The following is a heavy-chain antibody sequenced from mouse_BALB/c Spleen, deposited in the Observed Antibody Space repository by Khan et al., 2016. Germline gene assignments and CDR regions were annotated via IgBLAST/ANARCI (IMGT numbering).Heavy chain of an antibody. CDR2: VRTIANNHAT. CDR3: TRFGTSWDFDY. D-gene: IGHD4-1*01. Sequence: EVLLEESGGGLVQPGGSMKLSCAASGFTFSDAWMDWVRQSPEKGLEWVAEVRTIANNHATYYAESVNGRFTISRDDSRSSVYLQMNSVRPADTGIYYCTRFGTSWDFDYWGQGTTLTVSS. CDR1: GFTFSDAW. J-gene: IGHJ2*01. V-gene: IGHV6-6*01.